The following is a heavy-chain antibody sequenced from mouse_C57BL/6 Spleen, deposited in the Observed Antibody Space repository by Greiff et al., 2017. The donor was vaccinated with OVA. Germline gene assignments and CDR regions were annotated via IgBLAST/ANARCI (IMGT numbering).Heavy chain of an antibody. V-gene: IGHV1-82*01. D-gene: IGHD1-1*01. CDR2: IYPGDGDT. Sequence: QVQLQQSGPELVKPGASVKISCKASGYAFSSSWMNWVKQRPGKGLEWIGRIYPGDGDTNYNGKFKGKATLTADKSSSTAYMQLSSPTSEDSAVYFCARSPMDYGSSHAWFAYWGQGTLVTVSA. CDR3: ARSPMDYGSSHAWFAY. CDR1: GYAFSSSW. J-gene: IGHJ3*01.